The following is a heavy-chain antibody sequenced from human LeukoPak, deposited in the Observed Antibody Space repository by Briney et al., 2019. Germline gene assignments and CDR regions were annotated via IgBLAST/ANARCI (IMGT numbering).Heavy chain of an antibody. J-gene: IGHJ6*03. CDR1: GDSVSSNSAA. V-gene: IGHV6-1*01. Sequence: SQTLSLTCAISGDSVSSNSAAWNWIRQSPSRGLEWLGRTYYRSKWYYDYATSVKGRITINPDTSKNQFSLQLSSVTSEYTAVYYCAQSYSVRLGTHSYYYFYVDVWGKGTTITVSS. CDR2: TYYRSKWYY. D-gene: IGHD5/OR15-5a*01. CDR3: AQSYSVRLGTHSYYYFYVDV.